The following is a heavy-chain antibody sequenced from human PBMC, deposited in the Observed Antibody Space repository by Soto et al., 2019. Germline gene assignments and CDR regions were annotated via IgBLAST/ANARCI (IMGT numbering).Heavy chain of an antibody. CDR1: GGTFSSYA. D-gene: IGHD3-22*01. CDR3: ASHWVVRNSITYYYYGMDV. Sequence: QVQLVQSGAEVKKPGSSVKVSCKASGGTFSSYAISWVRQAPGQGLEWMGGIIPIFGTANYAKKFQGRVTITADESTSTAYMELSSLRSEATAVYYCASHWVVRNSITYYYYGMDVWGQGTTVTVSS. CDR2: IIPIFGTA. V-gene: IGHV1-69*12. J-gene: IGHJ6*02.